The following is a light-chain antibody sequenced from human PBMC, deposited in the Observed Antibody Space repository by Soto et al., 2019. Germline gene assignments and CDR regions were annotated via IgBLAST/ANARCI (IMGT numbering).Light chain of an antibody. CDR3: QQLNGYST. V-gene: IGKV1-9*01. J-gene: IGKJ5*01. Sequence: QLTQSPSSLSSSVGDRVTITCRASQGISSYLAWYKQKPGNAPKLLSYDASTLESGITSRFSGSGSGTDFTLTISSLQPEDFATYYCQQLNGYSTFGQGTRLEI. CDR2: DAS. CDR1: QGISSY.